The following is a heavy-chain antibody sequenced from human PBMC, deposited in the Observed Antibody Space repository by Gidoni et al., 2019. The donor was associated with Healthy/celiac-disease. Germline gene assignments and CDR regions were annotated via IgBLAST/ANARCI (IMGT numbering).Heavy chain of an antibody. Sequence: QVQLVQSGAEVKKPGASVKVSCKASGYTFSSYDINWVRQATGQGLEWMGWMNPNSSSTGYTQKFQGRVTMTRNTSISTAYMEVSSLRSEDTAVYYCAGVGVVVVDYGMDVWGQGTTVTVSS. CDR1: GYTFSSYD. V-gene: IGHV1-8*01. J-gene: IGHJ6*02. CDR3: AGVGVVVVDYGMDV. D-gene: IGHD2-15*01. CDR2: MNPNSSST.